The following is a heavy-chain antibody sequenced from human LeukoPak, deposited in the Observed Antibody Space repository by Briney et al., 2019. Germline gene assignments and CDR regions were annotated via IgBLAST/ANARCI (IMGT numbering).Heavy chain of an antibody. CDR1: GGSISSGGYY. D-gene: IGHD2-15*01. V-gene: IGHV4-31*03. Sequence: SETLSLTCTVSGGSISSGGYYWSWIRQHPGKGLEWIGYIYYSGSTYYNPSLKSRVTISVDTSKNQFSLKPSSVTAADTAVYYCARTYCSGGSCYKGFDPWGQGTLVTVSS. CDR3: ARTYCSGGSCYKGFDP. J-gene: IGHJ5*02. CDR2: IYYSGST.